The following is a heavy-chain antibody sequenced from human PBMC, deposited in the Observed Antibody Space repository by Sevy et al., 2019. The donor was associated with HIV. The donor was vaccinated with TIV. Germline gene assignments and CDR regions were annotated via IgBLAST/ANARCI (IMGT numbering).Heavy chain of an antibody. CDR2: IYYSGRT. J-gene: IGHJ6*02. CDR1: GDSISGYY. D-gene: IGHD3-3*02. Sequence: SETLSLTCSVSGDSISGYYWSWIRQPPGKGLEWIGYIYYSGRTDYNPSLKSRVTISADTYKNQFSLKLNSVTAADTAVYYCARPYSNFYYAMDVWGQGTTVTVSS. V-gene: IGHV4-59*01. CDR3: ARPYSNFYYAMDV.